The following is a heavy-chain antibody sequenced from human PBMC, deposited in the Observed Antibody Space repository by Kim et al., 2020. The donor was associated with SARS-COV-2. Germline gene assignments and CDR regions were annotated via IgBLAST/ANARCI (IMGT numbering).Heavy chain of an antibody. V-gene: IGHV3-23*01. D-gene: IGHD4-17*01. Sequence: GGSLRLSCAASGFTFSSYAMSWVRQAPGKGLEWVSAISGSGGSTYYADSVKGRFTISRDNSKNTLYLQMNSLRAEDTAVYYCAKGAKYGSTVTTSHTDYWGQGTLVTVSS. CDR1: GFTFSSYA. CDR3: AKGAKYGSTVTTSHTDY. CDR2: ISGSGGST. J-gene: IGHJ4*02.